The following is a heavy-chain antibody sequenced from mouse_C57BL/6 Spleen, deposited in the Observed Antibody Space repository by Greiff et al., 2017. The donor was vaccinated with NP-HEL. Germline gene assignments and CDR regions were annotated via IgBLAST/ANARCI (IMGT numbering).Heavy chain of an antibody. CDR1: GFSLTSYG. J-gene: IGHJ1*03. V-gene: IGHV2-2*01. CDR3: ASGRYFDV. D-gene: IGHD4-1*01. Sequence: VQLQQSGPGLVQPSQSLSITCTVSGFSLTSYGVHWVRQSPGKGLEWLGVIWSGGSTDYNAAFISRLSISKDNSKSQVFFKMNSLQADDTAIYYCASGRYFDVWGTGTTVTVSS. CDR2: IWSGGST.